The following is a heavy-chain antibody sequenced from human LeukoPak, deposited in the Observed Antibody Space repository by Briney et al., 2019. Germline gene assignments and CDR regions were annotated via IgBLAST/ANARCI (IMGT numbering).Heavy chain of an antibody. D-gene: IGHD2-15*01. Sequence: GASVKVSCKASGYTFTGYYMHWVRQAPGQGLEWMGWINPNSGGTNYAQKFQGRVTMTRDTSISTAYMELSRLRSDDTAVYYCARGEGYCSGGSCYSYYYGMDVWGQGTTVTVSS. CDR1: GYTFTGYY. CDR2: INPNSGGT. J-gene: IGHJ6*02. CDR3: ARGEGYCSGGSCYSYYYGMDV. V-gene: IGHV1-2*02.